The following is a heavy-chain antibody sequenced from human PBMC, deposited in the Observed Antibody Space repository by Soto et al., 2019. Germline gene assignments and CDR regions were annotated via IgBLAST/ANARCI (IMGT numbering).Heavy chain of an antibody. J-gene: IGHJ6*04. D-gene: IGHD3-3*01. CDR2: ISGSGDRT. V-gene: IGHV3-23*01. Sequence: EAQLSESGGDSVQPGGSLRLSCGASGFTFSTHAMSWVRRFPGKGLQWASAISGSGDRTYYADSVKGRFTISRDNSRNMLYLQMNSLSAEDTAIYYCVKDWSGDKCPCMDVWGTGTTVTVSS. CDR3: VKDWSGDKCPCMDV. CDR1: GFTFSTHA.